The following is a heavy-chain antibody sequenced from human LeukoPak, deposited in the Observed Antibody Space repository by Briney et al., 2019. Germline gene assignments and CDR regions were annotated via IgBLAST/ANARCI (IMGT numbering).Heavy chain of an antibody. CDR1: GYTFTGYY. Sequence: ASVKVSCKSSGYTFTGYYIHWVRQAPGQGLEWMGWINPNSGGTNYAQKFQGRVTMTRDTSISTAYMELSRLRSDDTAVYYCARLFSWNENFDYWGQGTLVTVSS. CDR2: INPNSGGT. CDR3: ARLFSWNENFDY. D-gene: IGHD1-1*01. J-gene: IGHJ4*02. V-gene: IGHV1-2*02.